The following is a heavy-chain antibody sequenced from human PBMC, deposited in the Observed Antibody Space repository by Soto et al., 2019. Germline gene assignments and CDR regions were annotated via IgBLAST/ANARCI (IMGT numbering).Heavy chain of an antibody. CDR1: GFSLSTYHMG. CDR3: AHAGDYDLLTFDH. V-gene: IGHV2-5*02. CDR2: IYWDDDK. Sequence: QITLKESGPTLVRPAQTLTLTCDFSGFSLSTYHMGVAWIRQPPGKALERLALIYWDDDKRYSPSLKDRLAISKDTSSNQVVLTITNIDPGDSATYFCAHAGDYDLLTFDHWGPGTLVTVSS. J-gene: IGHJ4*02. D-gene: IGHD4-17*01.